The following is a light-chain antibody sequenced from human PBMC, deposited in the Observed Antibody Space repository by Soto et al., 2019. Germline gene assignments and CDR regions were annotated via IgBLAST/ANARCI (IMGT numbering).Light chain of an antibody. V-gene: IGKV1-33*01. CDR1: QDINNY. CDR2: DAS. J-gene: IGKJ4*01. CDR3: QQYGDLPT. Sequence: DIQMTQSPSSLSASVGDRVTITCQASQDINNYLNWYQQKPGKAPKLLIYDASNLETGVPSRFGGSGSETDFTFTISSLQPEDIAAYYCQQYGDLPTFGGGTKVEIK.